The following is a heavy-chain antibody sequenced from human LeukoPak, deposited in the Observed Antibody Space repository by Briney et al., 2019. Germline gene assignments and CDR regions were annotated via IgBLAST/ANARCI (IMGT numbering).Heavy chain of an antibody. CDR2: IYTSGST. CDR1: GGSISSYY. Sequence: PSETLSLTCTVSGGSISSYYWSWIRQPAGKGLEWIGRIYTSGSTNYNPSLKSRVTMSVDTSKNQFSLKLNSVTAADTAVYYCARDPYYDILTGYLIRGTFDIWGLGTMVTVSS. CDR3: ARDPYYDILTGYLIRGTFDI. D-gene: IGHD3-9*01. J-gene: IGHJ3*02. V-gene: IGHV4-4*07.